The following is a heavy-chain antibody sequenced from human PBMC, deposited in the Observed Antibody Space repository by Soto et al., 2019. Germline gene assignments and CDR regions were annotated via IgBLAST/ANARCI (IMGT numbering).Heavy chain of an antibody. CDR2: IYYSGST. CDR3: ARAPHYGGNSDNWFDP. CDR1: GGCISSYY. Sequence: SETLSLACPVSGGCISSYYWSWILQPPGKGLEWIGYIYYSGSTNYNPSLKSRVTISVDTSKNQFSLKLSSVTAAETAVYYCARAPHYGGNSDNWFDPWGQGTLVTVSS. D-gene: IGHD4-17*01. J-gene: IGHJ5*02. V-gene: IGHV4-59*01.